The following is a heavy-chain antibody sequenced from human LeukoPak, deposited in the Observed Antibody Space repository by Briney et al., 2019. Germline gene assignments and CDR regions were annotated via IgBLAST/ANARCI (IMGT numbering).Heavy chain of an antibody. D-gene: IGHD3-16*02. CDR3: AKAAGSWGNYRYTDY. CDR1: GFTLSSYA. J-gene: IGHJ4*02. Sequence: GGSLRLSCAASGFTLSSYAMSWVRQAPGKGLEWVSAISGSGGSTYYADSVKGRFTISRDNSKNTLYLQMNSLRAEDTAVYYCAKAAGSWGNYRYTDYWGQGTLVTVSS. CDR2: ISGSGGST. V-gene: IGHV3-23*01.